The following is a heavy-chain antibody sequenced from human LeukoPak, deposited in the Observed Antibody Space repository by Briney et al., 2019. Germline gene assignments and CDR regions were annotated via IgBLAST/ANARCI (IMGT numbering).Heavy chain of an antibody. CDR3: AKGSGYNWAEDY. Sequence: GGSLRLSCAASGFTFSDYYMSWIRQAPGKGLEWVSYISSSGSTIYYADTVKGRFSISRDNGKNTLYLQMNRLRAEDTAVYYCAKGSGYNWAEDYWGQGTLVTVSS. CDR2: ISSSGSTI. V-gene: IGHV3-11*01. J-gene: IGHJ4*02. D-gene: IGHD3-3*01. CDR1: GFTFSDYY.